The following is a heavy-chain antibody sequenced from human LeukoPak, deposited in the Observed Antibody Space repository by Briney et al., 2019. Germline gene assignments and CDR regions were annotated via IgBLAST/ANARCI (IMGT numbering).Heavy chain of an antibody. J-gene: IGHJ4*02. CDR3: AKGLWDSGSQAYFDY. CDR1: GFTVSSSY. CDR2: VSGSGGST. D-gene: IGHD3-10*01. V-gene: IGHV3-23*01. Sequence: GGSLRLSCAASGFTVSSSYMTWVRQAPGKGLEWVSGVSGSGGSTYYADSVKGRFTISRDNSKNTLYLQMNSLRAEDTAVYYCAKGLWDSGSQAYFDYWGQGTLVTVSS.